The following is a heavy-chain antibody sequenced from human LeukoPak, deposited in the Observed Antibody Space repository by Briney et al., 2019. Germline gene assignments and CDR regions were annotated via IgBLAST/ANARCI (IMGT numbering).Heavy chain of an antibody. CDR1: GGSISSSSYY. V-gene: IGHV4-39*07. CDR3: ARVRGNVAGHQYYFDY. D-gene: IGHD4-23*01. CDR2: IYYSGST. J-gene: IGHJ4*02. Sequence: SETLSLTCTVSGGSISSSSYYWGWIRQPPGKGLEWIGSIYYSGSTYYNPSLKSRVTISVDTSKNQFSLKLSSVTAADTAVYYCARVRGNVAGHQYYFDYWGQGTLVTVSS.